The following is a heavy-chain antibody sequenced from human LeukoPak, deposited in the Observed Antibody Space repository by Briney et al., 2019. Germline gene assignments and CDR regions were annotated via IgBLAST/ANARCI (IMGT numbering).Heavy chain of an antibody. CDR2: LSGYNGNT. J-gene: IGHJ4*02. V-gene: IGHV1-18*04. D-gene: IGHD3-10*01. Sequence: GASVKVSCKASGYTFSNRGITWVRKAPGQGLDWMGWLSGYNGNTKSAQKFQGRLAMTRDTSTSTAYMELGSLTSEDTALYYCARGRVRFGEFSDAFDSWGQGTLITVSS. CDR3: ARGRVRFGEFSDAFDS. CDR1: GYTFSNRG.